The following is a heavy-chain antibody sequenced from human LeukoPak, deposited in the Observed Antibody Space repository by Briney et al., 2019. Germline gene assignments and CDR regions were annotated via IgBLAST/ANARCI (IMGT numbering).Heavy chain of an antibody. Sequence: PGRSLRLSCAASGFTFDDYAMHWVRQAPGKGLERVSGISWNSGSIGYADSVKGRFTISRDNAKNSLYLQMNSLRAEDTALYYCAKDMDWGSASTAFDYWGQGTLVTVSS. J-gene: IGHJ4*02. CDR3: AKDMDWGSASTAFDY. V-gene: IGHV3-9*01. CDR1: GFTFDDYA. CDR2: ISWNSGSI. D-gene: IGHD3/OR15-3a*01.